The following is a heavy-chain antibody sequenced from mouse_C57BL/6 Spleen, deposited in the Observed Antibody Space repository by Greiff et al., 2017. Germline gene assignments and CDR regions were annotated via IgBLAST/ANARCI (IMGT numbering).Heavy chain of an antibody. D-gene: IGHD2-3*01. CDR3: TRKVLSMAMDY. CDR1: GYTVTDDE. J-gene: IGHJ4*01. Sequence: QVQLQQSGAELGRPGASVTLACKASGYTVTDDEMHWVKQTPVQGLEWIGAIDPETGGTAYNQKFKGKAIQTADKSSSTAYMELRSLTSEDSAVYYCTRKVLSMAMDYWGQGTSVTVSS. V-gene: IGHV1-15*01. CDR2: IDPETGGT.